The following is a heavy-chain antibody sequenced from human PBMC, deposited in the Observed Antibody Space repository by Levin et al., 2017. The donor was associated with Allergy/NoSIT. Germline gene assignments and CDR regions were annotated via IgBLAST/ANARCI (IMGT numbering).Heavy chain of an antibody. CDR1: GGSISDDSYY. CDR2: IYYDGSA. V-gene: IGHV4-39*07. Sequence: SETLSLTCTVSGGSISDDSYYWAWVRQPPGKGLEWVGSIYYDGSAYYNPSLKTRLTISVATSKNQFSLRVNSVIAAAPAVYYCAGDPNSTYYYHYGLDVWGPGTTVTVSS. CDR3: AGDPNSTYYYHYGLDV. J-gene: IGHJ6*02. D-gene: IGHD2/OR15-2a*01.